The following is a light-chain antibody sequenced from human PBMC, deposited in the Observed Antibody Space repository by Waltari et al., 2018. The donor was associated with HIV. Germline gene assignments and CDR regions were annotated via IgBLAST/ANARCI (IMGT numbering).Light chain of an antibody. CDR2: RDN. Sequence: QSVLTQPPSASGAPGQRVTISCSGSSATIGNTVYWYQQLPGTAPNVLIYRDNQRPSGVPDRFSGSRSGTSASLDVSGLRSEDEANYICAAWDDILSGWVFGGGTKLTVL. CDR3: AAWDDILSGWV. J-gene: IGLJ3*02. V-gene: IGLV1-47*01. CDR1: SATIGNT.